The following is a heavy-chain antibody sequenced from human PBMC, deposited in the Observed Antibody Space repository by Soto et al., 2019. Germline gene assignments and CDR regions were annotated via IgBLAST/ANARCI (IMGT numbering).Heavy chain of an antibody. CDR2: ISGSGGST. V-gene: IGHV3-23*01. CDR1: GFTFSSYA. Sequence: GGSLRLSCAASGFTFSSYAMSWVRQAPGKGLEWVSAISGSGGSTYYADSVKGRFTISRDNSKNTLYLQMNSLRAEDTAVYYCAKDLGGSPYSGSFSYYYYYGMDVWGQGTTVTVSS. CDR3: AKDLGGSPYSGSFSYYYYYGMDV. J-gene: IGHJ6*02. D-gene: IGHD3-10*01.